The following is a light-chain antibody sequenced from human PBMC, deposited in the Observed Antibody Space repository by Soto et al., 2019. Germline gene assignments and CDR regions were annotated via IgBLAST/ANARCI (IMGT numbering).Light chain of an antibody. CDR2: GAS. Sequence: EIVMTQSPATLSVSPGERAILSCRASQNISSNLAWYQQKPGQAPRVLIDGASTRATGIPARFSGSGSGTEFTLTISSLQSEDFAVYYCQQYNNWLWTFGQGTKVEIK. V-gene: IGKV3-15*01. CDR1: QNISSN. CDR3: QQYNNWLWT. J-gene: IGKJ1*01.